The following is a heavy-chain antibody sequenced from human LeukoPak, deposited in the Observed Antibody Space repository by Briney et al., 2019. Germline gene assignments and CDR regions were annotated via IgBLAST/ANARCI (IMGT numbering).Heavy chain of an antibody. Sequence: SETLSLTCTVSGGSISSYYWSWIRQPPGKGLEWIGYIYYSGSTNYNPSLKSRVTISVDTSKKQFSLKMTSVTAADTAVYYCARDPTTVTKGFDIWGQGTMVPVSS. V-gene: IGHV4-59*01. J-gene: IGHJ3*02. CDR2: IYYSGST. CDR1: GGSISSYY. CDR3: ARDPTTVTKGFDI. D-gene: IGHD4-17*01.